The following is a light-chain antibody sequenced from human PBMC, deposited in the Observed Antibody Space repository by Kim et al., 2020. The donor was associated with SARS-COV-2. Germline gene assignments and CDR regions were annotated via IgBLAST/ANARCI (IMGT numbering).Light chain of an antibody. CDR3: QQYGNSPWT. CDR1: QSISSTY. J-gene: IGKJ1*01. Sequence: SPGDTATLSCGASQSISSTYLAWYQQKPGRAPRVLIYDASSRATGIPERFSGSGSGTNFTLSITRLEPEDFAVYYCQQYGNSPWTFGQGTKVGIK. V-gene: IGKV3D-20*01. CDR2: DAS.